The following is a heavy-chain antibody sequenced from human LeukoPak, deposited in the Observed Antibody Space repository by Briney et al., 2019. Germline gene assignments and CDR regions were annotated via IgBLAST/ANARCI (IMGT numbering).Heavy chain of an antibody. V-gene: IGHV1-8*03. CDR3: ARTYGTYDSSGPEYFQH. CDR2: MNPNSGNT. D-gene: IGHD3-22*01. CDR1: GYTFTSYD. J-gene: IGHJ1*01. Sequence: ASVKVSCKASGYTFTSYDINWVRQATGQGLEWMGWMNPNSGNTGYAQKFQGRVTITRNTSISTAYMELSSLRSEDTAVYYCARTYGTYDSSGPEYFQHWGQGTLVTVSS.